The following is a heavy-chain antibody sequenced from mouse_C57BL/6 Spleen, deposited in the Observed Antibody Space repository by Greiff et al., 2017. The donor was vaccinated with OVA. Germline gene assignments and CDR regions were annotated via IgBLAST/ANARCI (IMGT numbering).Heavy chain of an antibody. D-gene: IGHD2-5*01. CDR2: IYPGNSDT. CDR3: TRSFSNYEYFDV. V-gene: IGHV1-5*01. J-gene: IGHJ1*03. CDR1: GYTFTSYW. Sequence: EVKLVESGPVLARPGASVKMSCKTSGYTFTSYWMHWVKQRPGQGLEWIGAIYPGNSDTSYNQKFKGKAKLTAVTSASTAYMELSSLTNEDSAVYYCTRSFSNYEYFDVWGTGTTVTVSS.